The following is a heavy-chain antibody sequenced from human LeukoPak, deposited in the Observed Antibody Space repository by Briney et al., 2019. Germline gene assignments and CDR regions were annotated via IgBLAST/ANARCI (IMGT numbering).Heavy chain of an antibody. CDR2: IYPGDSDT. V-gene: IGHV5-51*01. CDR3: ARTAPVARDYYYGMDV. Sequence: GESLKISCKGSGYSFTSYWIGWVRQMPGKGLEWMGIIYPGDSDTRYSPSFQGQVTISADKSISTAYLQWSSLKASDTAMYYCARTAPVARDYYYGMDVWGQGTTVTVSS. CDR1: GYSFTSYW. J-gene: IGHJ6*02.